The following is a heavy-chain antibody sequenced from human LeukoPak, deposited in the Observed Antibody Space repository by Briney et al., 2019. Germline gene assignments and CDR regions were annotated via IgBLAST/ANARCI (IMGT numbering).Heavy chain of an antibody. J-gene: IGHJ4*02. CDR3: AKSPQVTTALLFDY. CDR1: EISFSSSW. D-gene: IGHD3-22*01. V-gene: IGHV3-30*02. Sequence: PGGSLRLSCAASEISFSSSWMHWVRQGPGKGLVWVAFIRYDGSNKYYADSVKGRFTISRDNSTNTLYLQINSLRAEDTAVYYCAKSPQVTTALLFDYWGQGTLVTVSS. CDR2: IRYDGSNK.